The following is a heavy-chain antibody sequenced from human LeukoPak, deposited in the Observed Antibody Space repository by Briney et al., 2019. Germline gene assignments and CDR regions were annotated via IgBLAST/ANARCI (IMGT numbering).Heavy chain of an antibody. CDR2: ISGSGGST. D-gene: IGHD6-19*01. CDR1: GFTFSSYA. V-gene: IGHV3-23*01. J-gene: IGHJ4*02. Sequence: VQPGGSLRLSCAASGFTFSSYAMSWVRQAPGKGLEWVSAISGSGGSTYYADSVKCRFAISRDNSKNTLYLQMNSLRSEDTAVYYCARETGAVAGYFDYWGQGTLVTVSS. CDR3: ARETGAVAGYFDY.